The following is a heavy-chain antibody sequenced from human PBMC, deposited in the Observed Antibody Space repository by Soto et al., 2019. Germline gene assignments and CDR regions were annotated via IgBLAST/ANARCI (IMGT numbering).Heavy chain of an antibody. CDR1: GFTFSEYA. J-gene: IGHJ3*02. CDR3: AKVFVSRKGLYALFDI. V-gene: IGHV3-23*01. CDR2: IGGAGSNI. D-gene: IGHD2-8*01. Sequence: GGSLRLSCAASGFTFSEYAMTWVRQAPGKGLEWVSVIGGAGSNIYYADSVEGRFTVSRDDSKNTLYLRMDSLRVEDTAVYYCAKVFVSRKGLYALFDIWGPGKMVTVS.